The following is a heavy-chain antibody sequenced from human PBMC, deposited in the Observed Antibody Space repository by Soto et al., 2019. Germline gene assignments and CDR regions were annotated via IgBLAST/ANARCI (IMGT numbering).Heavy chain of an antibody. CDR2: IYSSGST. CDR3: AIGWGRLWFGELCDGRDY. V-gene: IGHV4-39*01. CDR1: GGSISSSSYY. J-gene: IGHJ4*02. D-gene: IGHD3-10*01. Sequence: QLQLQESGPGLVKPSETLSLTCTVSGGSISSSSYYWGWIRQPPGKGLEWIGSIYSSGSTYYNPSLKSRVTISEDTSKNQFSLKLSSVTAADTAVYYCAIGWGRLWFGELCDGRDYWGQGTLVTVSS.